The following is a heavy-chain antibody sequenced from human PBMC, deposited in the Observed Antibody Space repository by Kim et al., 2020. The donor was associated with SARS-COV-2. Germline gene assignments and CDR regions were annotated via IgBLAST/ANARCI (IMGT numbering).Heavy chain of an antibody. CDR1: GGTFSSYA. CDR3: AIGHYYDFWSGYYLLDY. CDR2: IIPILGIA. Sequence: SVKVSCKASGGTFSSYAISWVRQAPGQGLEWMGRIIPILGIANYAQKFQGIVTITADKSTSTAYMELSSLRSEDTAVYYCAIGHYYDFWSGYYLLDYWGQGTLVTVSS. J-gene: IGHJ4*02. V-gene: IGHV1-69*04. D-gene: IGHD3-3*01.